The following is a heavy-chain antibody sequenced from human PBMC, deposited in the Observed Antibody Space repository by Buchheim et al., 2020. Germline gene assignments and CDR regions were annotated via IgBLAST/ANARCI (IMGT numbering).Heavy chain of an antibody. CDR3: ARDMGPYHYYGMDV. J-gene: IGHJ6*02. CDR2: IKQDGSAK. Sequence: EVQLVESGGGLVQPGGSLRLSCAASGFTFSSYWMSWVRQAPGKGLEWVANIKQDGSAKYYVDSVKGRFTISRDNAKKSLYLQINSLRAEDTAVYYCARDMGPYHYYGMDVWGQGTT. CDR1: GFTFSSYW. D-gene: IGHD3-10*01. V-gene: IGHV3-7*01.